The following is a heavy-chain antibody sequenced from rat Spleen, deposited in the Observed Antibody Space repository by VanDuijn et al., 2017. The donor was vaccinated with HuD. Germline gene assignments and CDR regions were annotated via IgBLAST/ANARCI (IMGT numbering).Heavy chain of an antibody. D-gene: IGHD2-2*01. CDR1: GFTFSNYG. V-gene: IGHV5-29*01. Sequence: EVQLVESGGGLVQPGRSLKLSCAASGFTFSNYGMAWVRQAPTKGLEWVATISYDGSSTYYRDSVKGRCTISRDNAKSTLYLQMDNLRSEDTATYYCARAGYLRDWYFDFWGPGTMVTVSS. J-gene: IGHJ1*01. CDR3: ARAGYLRDWYFDF. CDR2: ISYDGSST.